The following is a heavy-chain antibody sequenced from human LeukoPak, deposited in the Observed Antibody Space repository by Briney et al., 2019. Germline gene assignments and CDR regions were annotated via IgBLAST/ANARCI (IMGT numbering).Heavy chain of an antibody. CDR2: ISNDGSDK. CDR1: GFTFSSYW. CDR3: ARRWYFDL. J-gene: IGHJ2*01. Sequence: PGGSLRLSCVASGFTFSSYWMTWVRQAPGKGLEWVAVISNDGSDKYYADSVKGRFTISRDNSKSTLYLQMNSLRTEDTAVYYCARRWYFDLWGRGTLVTVSS. V-gene: IGHV3-30*03.